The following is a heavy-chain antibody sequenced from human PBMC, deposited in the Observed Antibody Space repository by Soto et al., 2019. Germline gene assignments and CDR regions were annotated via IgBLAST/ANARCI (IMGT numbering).Heavy chain of an antibody. CDR1: GFTFSNYG. V-gene: IGHV3-30*18. J-gene: IGHJ4*02. CDR3: AKARVRIVGANSFDY. Sequence: GGSLRLSCVGSGFTFSNYGMHWVRQPPGKGLEWVALISDDGDKRYYADAVRGRLIISRDNSKDTLYLQMNSLGPDDTAVYFCAKARVRIVGANSFDYWGQGTPVTVSS. D-gene: IGHD1-26*01. CDR2: ISDDGDKR.